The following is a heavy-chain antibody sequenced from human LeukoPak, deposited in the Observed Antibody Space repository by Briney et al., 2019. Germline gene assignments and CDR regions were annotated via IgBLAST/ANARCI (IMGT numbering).Heavy chain of an antibody. J-gene: IGHJ6*03. CDR3: ARESLRQQWLVRREEYYYMDV. V-gene: IGHV4-4*07. D-gene: IGHD6-19*01. CDR2: IYTTGST. CDR1: GGSISNYY. Sequence: SETLSLTCTVSGGSISNYYWSWVRQPAGKGLEWIGRIYTTGSTTYNPSLKSRVTISVDTSKNQFSLKLRSVTAADTAVYYCARESLRQQWLVRREEYYYMDVWGKGTTVTISS.